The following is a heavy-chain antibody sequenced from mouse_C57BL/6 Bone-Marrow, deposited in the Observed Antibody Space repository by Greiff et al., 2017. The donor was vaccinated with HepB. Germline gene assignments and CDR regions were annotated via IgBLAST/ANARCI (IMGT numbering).Heavy chain of an antibody. CDR1: GYTFTSYG. CDR3: ARSYYDDYDDDYFDY. Sequence: QVQLQQSGAELARPGASVKLSCKASGYTFTSYGISWVKQRTGQGLEWIGEIYPRSGNTYYNEKFKGKATLTADKSSSTAYMELRSLTSEDSAVYFCARSYYDDYDDDYFDYWGQGTTLTVSS. CDR2: IYPRSGNT. V-gene: IGHV1-81*01. J-gene: IGHJ2*01. D-gene: IGHD2-4*01.